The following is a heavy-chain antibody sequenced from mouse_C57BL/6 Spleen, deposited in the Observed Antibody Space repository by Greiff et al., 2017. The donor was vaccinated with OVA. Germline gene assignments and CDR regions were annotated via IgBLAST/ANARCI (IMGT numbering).Heavy chain of an antibody. Sequence: QVQLQQPGAELVKPGASVKLSCKASGYTFTSYWMQWVKQRPGQGLEWIGEIDPSDSYTNYNQKFKGKATLTVDTSSSTAYMQISSLTSEDAADYYCARSNYYGSHFDYWGQGTTLTVSS. J-gene: IGHJ2*01. D-gene: IGHD1-1*01. CDR2: IDPSDSYT. CDR3: ARSNYYGSHFDY. CDR1: GYTFTSYW. V-gene: IGHV1-50*01.